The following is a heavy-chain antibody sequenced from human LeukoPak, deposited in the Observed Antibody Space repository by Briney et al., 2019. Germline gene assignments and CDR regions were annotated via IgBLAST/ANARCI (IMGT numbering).Heavy chain of an antibody. D-gene: IGHD1-26*01. CDR3: ARDLFSGSYGGVDY. V-gene: IGHV1-2*02. CDR2: INPNSGGT. J-gene: IGHJ4*02. Sequence: GASVKVSCKASGYTFTGYYMHWVRQAPGQGLEWMGWINPNSGGTNYAQKFQGRVTMTRDMSTSTVYMELSSLRSEDTAVYYCARDLFSGSYGGVDYWGQGTLVTVSS. CDR1: GYTFTGYY.